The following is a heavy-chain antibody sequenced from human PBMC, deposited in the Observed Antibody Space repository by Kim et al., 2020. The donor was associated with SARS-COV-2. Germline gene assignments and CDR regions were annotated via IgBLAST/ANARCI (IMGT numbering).Heavy chain of an antibody. CDR1: GGSISSSSYY. CDR3: GGCSSTSCSAFGFDY. Sequence: SETLSLTCTVSGGSISSSSYYWGWIRQPPGKGLEWIGSIYYSGSTYYNPSLKSRVTISVDTSKNQFSLKLSSVTAADTAVYYCGGCSSTSCSAFGFDYWGQGPLVTVSS. V-gene: IGHV4-39*01. J-gene: IGHJ4*02. D-gene: IGHD2-2*01. CDR2: IYYSGST.